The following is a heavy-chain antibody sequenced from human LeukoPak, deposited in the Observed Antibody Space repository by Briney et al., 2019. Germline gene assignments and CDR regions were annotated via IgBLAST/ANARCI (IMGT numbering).Heavy chain of an antibody. Sequence: SETLSLTCAVYGGSFSGYYWSWIRQPPGKGLEWIGEINHSGSTNYNPSLKSRVTISVDTSKNQFSLKLSSVTAADTAVYYCARENLFWSGYYTDYYYYYYMDVWGKGTTVTVSS. D-gene: IGHD3-3*01. V-gene: IGHV4-34*01. CDR2: INHSGST. CDR1: GGSFSGYY. J-gene: IGHJ6*03. CDR3: ARENLFWSGYYTDYYYYYYMDV.